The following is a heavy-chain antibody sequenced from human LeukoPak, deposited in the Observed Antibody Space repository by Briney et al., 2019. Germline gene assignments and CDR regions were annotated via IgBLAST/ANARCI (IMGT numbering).Heavy chain of an antibody. V-gene: IGHV1-24*01. CDR1: GYTRTELS. CDR2: FDPEDGET. D-gene: IGHD3-3*01. Sequence: GASVKVSCKVSGYTRTELSMHWVRQAPGKGLEWMGGFDPEDGETIYAQKFQGRVTMTEDTSTDTAYMELSSLRSEDTAVYYCATDSELRFLEWLDAFDIWGQGTMVTVSS. CDR3: ATDSELRFLEWLDAFDI. J-gene: IGHJ3*02.